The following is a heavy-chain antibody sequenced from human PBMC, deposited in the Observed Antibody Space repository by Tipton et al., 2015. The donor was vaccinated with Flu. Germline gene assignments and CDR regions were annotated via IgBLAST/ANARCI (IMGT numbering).Heavy chain of an antibody. V-gene: IGHV4-39*07. D-gene: IGHD5-24*01. CDR3: ARVGDGYAYDY. Sequence: LRLSCTVSGGSISSSDYYWGWIRQPPGKGLEWIGSISYSGSTYYNPSLKSRVTIPVDTSKNQFSLKLSSVTAADTAMYYCARVGDGYAYDYWGQGTLVTVSS. CDR2: ISYSGST. J-gene: IGHJ4*02. CDR1: GGSISSSDYY.